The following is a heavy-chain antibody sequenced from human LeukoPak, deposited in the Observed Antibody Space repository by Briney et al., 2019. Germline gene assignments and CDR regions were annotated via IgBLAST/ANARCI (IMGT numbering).Heavy chain of an antibody. CDR1: GFTFSSYS. V-gene: IGHV3-21*01. Sequence: GGSLRLSCAASGFTFSSYSMNWVRQAPGKGLEWVSSISSSSSYIYYADSVKGRFTISRDNAKNSLYLQMNSLRAEDTAVYYCARTPHRYCSGGSCYFSGGWGQGTLVTVSS. J-gene: IGHJ4*02. CDR2: ISSSSSYI. CDR3: ARTPHRYCSGGSCYFSGG. D-gene: IGHD2-15*01.